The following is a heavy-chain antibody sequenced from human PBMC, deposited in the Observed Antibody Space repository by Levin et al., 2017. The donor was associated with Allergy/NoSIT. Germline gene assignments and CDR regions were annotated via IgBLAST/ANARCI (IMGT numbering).Heavy chain of an antibody. CDR3: ANKGLFSLYAFHI. CDR1: GFTFSSYA. V-gene: IGHV3-23*01. CDR2: IRDSGLDT. J-gene: IGHJ3*02. Sequence: PGGSLRLSCAASGFTFSSYAMSWVRQAPGKGLEWVSAIRDSGLDTSYADSVKGRFTISRDNSKSTLYLQMNNLRTEDTAIYYCANKGLFSLYAFHIWGQGTMVTVSS. D-gene: IGHD3-16*01.